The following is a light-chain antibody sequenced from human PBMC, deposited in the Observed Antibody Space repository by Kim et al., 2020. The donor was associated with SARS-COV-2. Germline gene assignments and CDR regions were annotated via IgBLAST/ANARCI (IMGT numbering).Light chain of an antibody. CDR3: QQYNNWPPMYT. CDR2: GAS. J-gene: IGKJ2*01. V-gene: IGKV3-15*01. CDR1: PGVSSN. Sequence: SPGASATLSFRASPGVSSNLAWYQQKPGQAPRLLIYGASTRATGIPARFSGSGSGTEFTLTISSLQSEDFAVYYCQQYNNWPPMYTFGQGTKLEI.